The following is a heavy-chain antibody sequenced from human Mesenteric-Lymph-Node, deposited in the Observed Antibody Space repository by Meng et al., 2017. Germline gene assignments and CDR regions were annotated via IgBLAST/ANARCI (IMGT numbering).Heavy chain of an antibody. V-gene: IGHV4-61*01. D-gene: IGHD3-10*01. Sequence: SETLSLTCTVSGGSVNSGSYYWTWIRQPPGKGLEWIGYIYYSGSIDYNPSLKSRVTISVDTSKNQFSLKLSSVTAADTAVYYCARSYGSGSYYIGTPNWFDPWGQGTLVTVSS. CDR3: ARSYGSGSYYIGTPNWFDP. J-gene: IGHJ5*02. CDR2: IYYSGSI. CDR1: GGSVNSGSYY.